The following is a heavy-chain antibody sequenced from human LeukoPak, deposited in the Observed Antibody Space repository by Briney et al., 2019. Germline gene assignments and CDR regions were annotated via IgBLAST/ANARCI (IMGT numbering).Heavy chain of an antibody. J-gene: IGHJ4*02. V-gene: IGHV1-18*01. CDR3: ARNALGYCSGGTCTEFDY. Sequence: ASVKVSCKASGYTFTSYGISWMRQAPGQGLEWMGWISTYTGNIKYGRKLQGRATMTTDTSTNTAYMELRSLRSDDTAVYYCARNALGYCSGGTCTEFDYWGQGTLVTVSS. CDR2: ISTYTGNI. CDR1: GYTFTSYG. D-gene: IGHD2-15*01.